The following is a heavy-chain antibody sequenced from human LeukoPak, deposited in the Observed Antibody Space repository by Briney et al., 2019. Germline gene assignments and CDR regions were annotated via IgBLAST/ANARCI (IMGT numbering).Heavy chain of an antibody. Sequence: GGSLRLSCAASGFTFSTYWMHWVRQAPGKGLVWVSRINTDGSSTNYADSVKGRFTISRDNAKNTLYLQMNSLRAEDTAVYYCTRSSSSWGDDAFDIWGQGTKVTVSS. V-gene: IGHV3-74*01. J-gene: IGHJ3*02. CDR2: INTDGSST. CDR1: GFTFSTYW. D-gene: IGHD6-13*01. CDR3: TRSSSSWGDDAFDI.